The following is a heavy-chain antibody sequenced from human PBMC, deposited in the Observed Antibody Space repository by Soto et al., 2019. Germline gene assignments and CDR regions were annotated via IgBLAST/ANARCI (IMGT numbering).Heavy chain of an antibody. CDR3: ARAVWAEDIVVEPVTIGPGDWFDP. CDR1: GGTFSSYP. V-gene: IGHV1-69*01. Sequence: QVQLVQSGAEVKRPGSPVRVSCKASGGTFSSYPISWVRQAPGQGLEWMGGIIPIFETANYAQKFQGRVTITAHETTSTAYMELSSLRSEDTAIYYCARAVWAEDIVVEPVTIGPGDWFDPWGQGPLVNVSS. D-gene: IGHD2-2*02. J-gene: IGHJ5*02. CDR2: IIPIFETA.